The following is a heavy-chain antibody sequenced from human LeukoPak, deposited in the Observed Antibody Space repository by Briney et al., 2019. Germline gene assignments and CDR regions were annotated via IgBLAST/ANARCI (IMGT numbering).Heavy chain of an antibody. CDR2: ISYDGSNK. D-gene: IGHD6-6*01. J-gene: IGHJ5*02. V-gene: IGHV3-30*18. CDR1: GFTFSSYG. Sequence: GRSLRLSCAASGFTFSSYGVHWVRQAPGKGLEWVAVISYDGSNKYYADSVKGRFTISRDNSKNTLYLQMNSLRAEDTAVYYCAKEGGQLVGNWFDPWGQGTLVTVSS. CDR3: AKEGGQLVGNWFDP.